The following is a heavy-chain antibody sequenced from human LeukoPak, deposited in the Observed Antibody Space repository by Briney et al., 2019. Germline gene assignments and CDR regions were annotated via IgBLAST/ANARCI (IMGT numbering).Heavy chain of an antibody. D-gene: IGHD2/OR15-2a*01. V-gene: IGHV4-39*01. CDR1: GGSISSSSYY. CDR2: IYYSGST. CDR3: ARCVSKIAGFDP. Sequence: PSETLSLTCTVSGGSISSSSYYWGWIRQPPGKGLEWIGSIYYSGSTYYNPSLKSRVTISVDTSKNQFSLKLSSVTAADTAVYYCARCVSKIAGFDPWGQGTLVTVSS. J-gene: IGHJ5*02.